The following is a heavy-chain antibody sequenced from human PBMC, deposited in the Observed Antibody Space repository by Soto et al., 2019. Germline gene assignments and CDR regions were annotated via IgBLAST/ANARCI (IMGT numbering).Heavy chain of an antibody. Sequence: QIILKGSGPTLVKPTQAVTLTCTFSGFSLSTTGEGEGWIRQPPGKIMEWLALIYWDDDKRYSPSLNSRPTITKDTSKNQVVLTMTNLNPMDTATSFCAQRGTRTGWDNWFDPWGQGILVTVSS. CDR1: GFSLSTTGEG. CDR2: IYWDDDK. CDR3: AQRGTRTGWDNWFDP. J-gene: IGHJ5*02. D-gene: IGHD1-1*01. V-gene: IGHV2-5*02.